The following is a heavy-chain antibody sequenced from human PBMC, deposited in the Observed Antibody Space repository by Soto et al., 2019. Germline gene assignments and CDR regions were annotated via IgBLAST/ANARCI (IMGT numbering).Heavy chain of an antibody. D-gene: IGHD5-12*01. V-gene: IGHV3-30-3*01. J-gene: IGHJ4*02. CDR3: ARSRDGYNLVDY. CDR2: ISYDGSNK. Sequence: QVQLVESGGGVVQPGRSLRLSCAASGFTFSSYAMHWVRQAPGKGLEWVAVISYDGSNKYYADSVKGRFTISRDKSKNTLYLQINSLRAEDTAVYYCARSRDGYNLVDYWGQGTLVTVSS. CDR1: GFTFSSYA.